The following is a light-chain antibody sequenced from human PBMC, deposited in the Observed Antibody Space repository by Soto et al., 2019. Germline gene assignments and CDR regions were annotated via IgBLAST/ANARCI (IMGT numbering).Light chain of an antibody. CDR3: QQYNNWLLWT. CDR1: QSVSSN. Sequence: EIVMTQSPVSLSVSPGERATLSCRASQSVSSNLAWYQQKPGQAPRLLIYGASTRATGIPARFSGSGSGTEFTLTISSLQSEDFAVYYCQQYNNWLLWTFGQGTKVDIK. J-gene: IGKJ1*01. CDR2: GAS. V-gene: IGKV3-15*01.